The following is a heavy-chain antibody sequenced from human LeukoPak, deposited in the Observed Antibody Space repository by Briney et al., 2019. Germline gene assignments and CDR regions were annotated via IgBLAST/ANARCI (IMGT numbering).Heavy chain of an antibody. CDR1: GFTFSSYW. Sequence: GGSLRLSCAASGFTFSSYWMSWVRQAPGKGLEWVANIKQDGREKYYVDSVKGRFTISRDNAKNSLYLQMNSLRAEDTAVCYWAREPHSGADYWGQRTLVTVSS. D-gene: IGHD5-12*01. CDR3: AREPHSGADY. J-gene: IGHJ4*02. CDR2: IKQDGREK. V-gene: IGHV3-7*01.